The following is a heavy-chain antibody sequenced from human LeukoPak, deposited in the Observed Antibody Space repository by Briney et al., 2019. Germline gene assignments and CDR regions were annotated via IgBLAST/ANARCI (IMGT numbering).Heavy chain of an antibody. Sequence: GGSLRLSCAASGFTFSSYAMSWVRQAPEKGLEWVSAISGSGGSTYYADSVKGRFTISRDNSKNTLYLQMNSLRAEDTAVYYCAKAGLPGYCSSTSCYYFGYWGQGTLVTVSS. CDR3: AKAGLPGYCSSTSCYYFGY. J-gene: IGHJ4*02. CDR2: ISGSGGST. D-gene: IGHD2-2*01. CDR1: GFTFSSYA. V-gene: IGHV3-23*01.